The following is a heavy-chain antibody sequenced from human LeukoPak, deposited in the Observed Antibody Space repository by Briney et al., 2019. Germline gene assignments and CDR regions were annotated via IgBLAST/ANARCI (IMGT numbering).Heavy chain of an antibody. CDR1: GFTFGNAW. Sequence: GGSLRLSCAASGFTFGNAWMSWVRQAPGKGLEWVGRIKSKTDGGTTDYAAPVKGRFTISRDDSKNTLYLQMNSLKTEDTAVYYCTTEEALFLFDYWGQGTLVTVSS. CDR2: IKSKTDGGTT. D-gene: IGHD2-21*01. V-gene: IGHV3-15*01. J-gene: IGHJ4*02. CDR3: TTEEALFLFDY.